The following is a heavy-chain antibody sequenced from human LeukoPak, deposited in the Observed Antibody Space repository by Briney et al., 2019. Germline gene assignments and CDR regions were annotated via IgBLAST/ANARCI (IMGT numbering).Heavy chain of an antibody. CDR3: ARGGHGAADQ. CDR1: GFTLSDYY. Sequence: GGSLRLSCAASGFTLSDYYMSWSRQAPGKGLEWLSYISPSTTHTSYADSVKGRFTISRDNAKNLLYLQMNSPRAEDTAVYYCARGGHGAADQWGQGTLVTVSS. CDR2: ISPSTTHT. V-gene: IGHV3-11*05. J-gene: IGHJ5*02. D-gene: IGHD1-26*01.